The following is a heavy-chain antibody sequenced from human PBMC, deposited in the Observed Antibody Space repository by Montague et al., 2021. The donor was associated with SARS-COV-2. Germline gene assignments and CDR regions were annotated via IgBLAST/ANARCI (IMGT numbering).Heavy chain of an antibody. CDR1: GYSINSNYY. Sequence: SETLSLTCTVSGYSINSNYYWGWLRHPPGKVLEWIGISYHSGTSHYHPSLNRLDTISLDTSNNHFSLKVTSVTAADTAVYYCARGPHQLLGRSYRLDFWGRGTPVTVSS. CDR2: SYHSGTS. J-gene: IGHJ6*02. D-gene: IGHD2-2*01. V-gene: IGHV4-38-2*02. CDR3: ARGPHQLLGRSYRLDF.